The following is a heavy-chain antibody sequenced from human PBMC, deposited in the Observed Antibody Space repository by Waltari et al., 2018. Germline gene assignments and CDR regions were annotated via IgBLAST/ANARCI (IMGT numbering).Heavy chain of an antibody. CDR3: AKVRRSDYFGSGSYPYYDF. Sequence: QVQLVEYGGGVVQPGESLRLSCAASGFTFSSYAMHWGRQAPGKGLEWVAIVWSDGIRTYYADSVKDRITISRDNSKNTLSLQMSRLRPEDTALYYCAKVRRSDYFGSGSYPYYDFWGQGTLVSVSS. V-gene: IGHV3-30*02. CDR2: VWSDGIRT. D-gene: IGHD3-10*01. J-gene: IGHJ4*02. CDR1: GFTFSSYA.